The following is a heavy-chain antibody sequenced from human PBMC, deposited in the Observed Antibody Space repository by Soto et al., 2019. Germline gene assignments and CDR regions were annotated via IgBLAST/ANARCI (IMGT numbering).Heavy chain of an antibody. CDR1: GYTFTSYD. V-gene: IGHV1-8*01. CDR2: MKPNSGNT. D-gene: IGHD3-22*01. Sequence: ASVKVSCKASGYTFTSYDINWVRHATGQGLEWMGWMKPNSGNTGYAQQFQGRVTITRTTSISTAYIELSSLRSEDTAAYYCERGGDNYYDSSGYYPTHDYWGRGTLVTVSS. J-gene: IGHJ4*02. CDR3: ERGGDNYYDSSGYYPTHDY.